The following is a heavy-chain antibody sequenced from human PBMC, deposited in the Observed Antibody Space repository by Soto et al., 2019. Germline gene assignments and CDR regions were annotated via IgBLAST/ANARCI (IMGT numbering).Heavy chain of an antibody. J-gene: IGHJ5*02. V-gene: IGHV1-69*13. D-gene: IGHD1-26*01. Sequence: ASVNVSCKASGGTFSSYAISWVRQAPGQGLEWMGGIIPIFGTANYAQKFQGRVTITADESTSTAYMELSSLRSEDTAVYYCARGLRAQWELLSNWFDPWGQGTLVTVSS. CDR3: ARGLRAQWELLSNWFDP. CDR2: IIPIFGTA. CDR1: GGTFSSYA.